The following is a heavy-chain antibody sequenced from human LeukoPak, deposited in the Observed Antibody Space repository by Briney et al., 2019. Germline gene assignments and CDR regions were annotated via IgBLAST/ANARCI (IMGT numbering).Heavy chain of an antibody. D-gene: IGHD5-18*01. CDR1: GFIFTEYS. CDR3: ARDGGTRLKYSYGYGDY. V-gene: IGHV3-11*04. CDR2: ISSSGDTI. Sequence: GGSLRLSCAASGFIFTEYSMNWVRQAPGKGLEWVSYISSSGDTIHYADSVKGRFTISRDNAKNSLYLQMNSLRAEDTAVYYCARDGGTRLKYSYGYGDYWGQGTLVTVSS. J-gene: IGHJ4*02.